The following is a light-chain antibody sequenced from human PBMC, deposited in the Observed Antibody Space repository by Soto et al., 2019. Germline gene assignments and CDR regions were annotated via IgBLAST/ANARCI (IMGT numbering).Light chain of an antibody. CDR2: GAS. CDR1: LSINTY. Sequence: DIQMTQSPLSLSASVGDRVAITCRSSLSINTYLNWIQQKPGKAPKVLIYGASSLQNGVPSRFSGSGYGTIFTLTISSLQPEDSATYYCQQTFTTPHTFGLGTHLEIK. J-gene: IGKJ2*01. CDR3: QQTFTTPHT. V-gene: IGKV1-39*01.